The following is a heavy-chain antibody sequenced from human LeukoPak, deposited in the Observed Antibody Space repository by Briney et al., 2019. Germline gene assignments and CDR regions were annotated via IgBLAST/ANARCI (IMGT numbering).Heavy chain of an antibody. CDR3: AKRITVTYFNDY. V-gene: IGHV3-23*01. CDR1: GFTSSSYA. J-gene: IGHJ4*02. Sequence: GGSLRLSCAASGFTSSSYAMGWVRQAPGKGLEWVSGIGGSGGSTYYADSVKGRFTISRDNSKNTLYLQMNSLRAEDTAVYYCAKRITVTYFNDYWGQGTLVTVSS. CDR2: IGGSGGST. D-gene: IGHD4-17*01.